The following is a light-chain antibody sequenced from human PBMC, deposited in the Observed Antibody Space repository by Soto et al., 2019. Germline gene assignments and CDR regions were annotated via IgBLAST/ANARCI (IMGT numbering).Light chain of an antibody. Sequence: QSALTYPASVSGSPGQSITISCTGTSGVVGAYNYVSWYKQHPGKAPRLMIYDVSNRPSGASNRFSGSKSGNTASLTISGLQAEDEADYYCSSFTNTYSYVFGTGTKVTVL. J-gene: IGLJ1*01. CDR1: SGVVGAYNY. CDR3: SSFTNTYSYV. V-gene: IGLV2-14*01. CDR2: DVS.